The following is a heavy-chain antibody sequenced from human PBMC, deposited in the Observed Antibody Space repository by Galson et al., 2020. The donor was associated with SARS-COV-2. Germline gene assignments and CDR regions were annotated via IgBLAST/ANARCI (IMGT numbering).Heavy chain of an antibody. CDR2: ISSGGSRI. CDR3: ARHMEYCSGGNCSYGMDV. J-gene: IGHJ6*02. V-gene: IGHV3-11*01. Sequence: GESLKISCAASGFTFSDYYMSWIRQAPGRGLEWVSYISSGGSRIYYSDSVKGQFTISRDNTKNSLCLQMNSLRAEDTAMYYCARHMEYCSGGNCSYGMDVWGPGTTVTVSS. CDR1: GFTFSDYY. D-gene: IGHD2-15*01.